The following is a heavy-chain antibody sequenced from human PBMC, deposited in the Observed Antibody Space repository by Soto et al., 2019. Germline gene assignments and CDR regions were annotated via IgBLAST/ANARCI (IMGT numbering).Heavy chain of an antibody. V-gene: IGHV1-3*01. CDR3: ARDRTGIAAAGSGWFDP. D-gene: IGHD6-13*01. Sequence: QVQLVQSGAEVKKPGASVKVSCKASGYTFTSYAMHWVRQAPGQRLEWMGWINAGNGNTKYSQKFQGRVTITRDTSASTAYMELSSLRSEDTAMYDCARDRTGIAAAGSGWFDPWGQGTLVTVSS. CDR1: GYTFTSYA. CDR2: INAGNGNT. J-gene: IGHJ5*02.